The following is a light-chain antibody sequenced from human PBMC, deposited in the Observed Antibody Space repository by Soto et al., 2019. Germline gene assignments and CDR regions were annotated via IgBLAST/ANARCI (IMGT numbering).Light chain of an antibody. CDR1: QTISHKY. Sequence: VVLTQSPGTLSLSPGERATLSCRASQTISHKYLAWFQQKAGQAPRLLIHSVSVRATGAPDRFSGSGSGTDFTLTISRLAPEDFAVYYCQLYSGSPWTFGQGTKVEV. V-gene: IGKV3-20*01. J-gene: IGKJ1*01. CDR2: SVS. CDR3: QLYSGSPWT.